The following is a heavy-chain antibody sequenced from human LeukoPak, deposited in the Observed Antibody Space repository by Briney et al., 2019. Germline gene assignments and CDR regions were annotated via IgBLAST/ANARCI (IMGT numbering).Heavy chain of an antibody. J-gene: IGHJ4*02. V-gene: IGHV3-30*02. Sequence: GGSLRLSCAASGFTFSNYGMHWVRQAPGKGLEWVAFIRSDGINEYHADSVKGRFTISRDNSKNTLYLQTNSLRAEDTAVYYCARGQRSSTVVVESGPFDYWGQGTLVTVSS. CDR2: IRSDGINE. CDR1: GFTFSNYG. D-gene: IGHD3-22*01. CDR3: ARGQRSSTVVVESGPFDY.